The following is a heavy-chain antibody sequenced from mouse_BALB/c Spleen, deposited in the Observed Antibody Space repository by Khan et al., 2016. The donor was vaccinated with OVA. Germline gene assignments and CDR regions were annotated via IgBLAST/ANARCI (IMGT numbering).Heavy chain of an antibody. J-gene: IGHJ3*01. CDR1: GFSFSSYS. Sequence: EVKLMESGGDLVRPGGSLKLSCAASGFSFSSYSMSWVRQTPDKRLEWVATISSGGDYTYYPDSVKGRFTISRDNAKNTLYLHMSSLKSEDTAIYYCASHLTASLAYWGQGILVTVSA. V-gene: IGHV5-6*01. CDR2: ISSGGDYT. D-gene: IGHD4-1*01. CDR3: ASHLTASLAY.